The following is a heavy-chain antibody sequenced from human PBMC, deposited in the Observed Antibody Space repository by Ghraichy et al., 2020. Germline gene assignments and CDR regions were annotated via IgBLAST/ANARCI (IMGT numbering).Heavy chain of an antibody. Sequence: GGSLRLSCAASGFTFSSYAMSWVRQAPGKGLEWVSAISGSGGSTYYADSVKGRFTISRDNSKNTLYLQMNSLRAEDTAVYYCAKEGFHLKRPRASYFDYWGQGTLVTVSS. CDR2: ISGSGGST. CDR3: AKEGFHLKRPRASYFDY. J-gene: IGHJ4*02. V-gene: IGHV3-23*01. CDR1: GFTFSSYA.